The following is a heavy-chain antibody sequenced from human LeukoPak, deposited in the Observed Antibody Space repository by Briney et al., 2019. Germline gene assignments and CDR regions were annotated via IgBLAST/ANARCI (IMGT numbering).Heavy chain of an antibody. J-gene: IGHJ6*02. CDR1: GFTFSDYY. V-gene: IGHV3-11*01. Sequence: PGGSLRLSCAASGFTFSDYYMTWLRQAPGKGLEGVSYISGVASDIHYADSVKGRFTISRDNAKNSVYLQMNSLRAGDTAVYYCARGGALGMDVWGQGTTVTVSS. CDR2: ISGVASDI. D-gene: IGHD1-26*01. CDR3: ARGGALGMDV.